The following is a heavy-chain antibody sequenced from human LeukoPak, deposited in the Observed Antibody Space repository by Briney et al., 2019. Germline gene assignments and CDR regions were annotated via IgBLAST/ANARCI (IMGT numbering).Heavy chain of an antibody. D-gene: IGHD6-6*01. CDR1: GGSFSGYY. J-gene: IGHJ6*03. CDR3: ARELRARARRPRDYYYYMDV. V-gene: IGHV4-34*01. CDR2: INHSGST. Sequence: PSETLSLTCAVYGGSFSGYYWSWIRQPPGKGLERIGEINHSGSTNYNPSLKSRVTISVDTSKNQFSLKLSSVTAADTAVYYCARELRARARRPRDYYYYMDVWGKGTTVTVSS.